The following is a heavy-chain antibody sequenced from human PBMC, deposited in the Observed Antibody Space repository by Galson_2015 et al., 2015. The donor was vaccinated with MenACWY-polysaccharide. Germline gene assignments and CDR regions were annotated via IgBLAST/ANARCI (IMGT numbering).Heavy chain of an antibody. CDR1: GGSISSGDSY. CDR2: IYYSGRT. Sequence: CTVSGGSISSGDSYWSWIRQSPGKGLEWIGYIYYSGRTNYSPSLKSRATVSLDTSKNQFPLKLSFVTAADTAVYYCASLPLGNCGSVSCYGYFHHWGQGTLVTVSS. D-gene: IGHD2-2*01. J-gene: IGHJ1*01. CDR3: ASLPLGNCGSVSCYGYFHH. V-gene: IGHV4-30-4*01.